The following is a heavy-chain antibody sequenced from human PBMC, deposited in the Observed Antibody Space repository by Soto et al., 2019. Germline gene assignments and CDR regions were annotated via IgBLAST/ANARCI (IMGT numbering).Heavy chain of an antibody. CDR2: ISGSGGST. CDR3: ARGYYDFWSGYSFISGDVNWFDP. Sequence: GGSLRLSCAASGFTFSSYAMSWVRQAPGKGLEWVSAISGSGGSTYYADYVKGRVTISRDTSTNTVYLQMNSLRAEDTAVYYCARGYYDFWSGYSFISGDVNWFDPWGQGTLVTVSS. CDR1: GFTFSSYA. D-gene: IGHD3-3*01. J-gene: IGHJ5*02. V-gene: IGHV3-23*01.